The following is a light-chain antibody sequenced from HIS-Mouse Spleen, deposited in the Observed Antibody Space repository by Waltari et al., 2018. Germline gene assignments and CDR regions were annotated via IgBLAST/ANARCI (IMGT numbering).Light chain of an antibody. CDR2: AAS. CDR3: QQLNSYPPT. V-gene: IGKV1-9*01. Sequence: DTQLTQSPSFLYASVGDRVTIPCRASQGISSYLAWYQQKPGKAPKLLIYAASTLQSGVPSRFSGSGSGTEFTLTISSLQPEDFATYYCQQLNSYPPTFGQGTKVEIK. J-gene: IGKJ1*01. CDR1: QGISSY.